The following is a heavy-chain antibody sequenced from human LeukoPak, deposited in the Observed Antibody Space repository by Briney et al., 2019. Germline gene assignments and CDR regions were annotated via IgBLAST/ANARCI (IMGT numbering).Heavy chain of an antibody. V-gene: IGHV4-39*01. D-gene: IGHD6-6*01. J-gene: IGHJ4*02. Sequence: SETLSLTCSVSGGSLSSSSYYWGWIRQPPGKGLEWIGSIYYSGSTYYNPSLKSRVTISVDTSKNQFSLKLSSVTAADTAVYYCARQRQQLGPVDYWGQGTLVTVSS. CDR1: GGSLSSSSYY. CDR3: ARQRQQLGPVDY. CDR2: IYYSGST.